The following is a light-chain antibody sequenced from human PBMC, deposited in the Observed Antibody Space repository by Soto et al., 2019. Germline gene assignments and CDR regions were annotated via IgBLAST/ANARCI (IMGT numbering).Light chain of an antibody. CDR1: TSNIRKNS. J-gene: IGLJ2*01. CDR2: DND. Sequence: QSVLTQPPSVSAAPGQMVTISCSGSTSNIRKNSVSWYQHLPGTAPKLLIYDNDKRPSGIPGRFSASKSGTSATLGITGLQTGDEADYFCGKWDSNLGAVVFGGGTKVTVL. CDR3: GKWDSNLGAVV. V-gene: IGLV1-51*01.